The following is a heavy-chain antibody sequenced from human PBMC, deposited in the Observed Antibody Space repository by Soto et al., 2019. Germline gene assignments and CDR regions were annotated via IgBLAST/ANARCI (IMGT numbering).Heavy chain of an antibody. J-gene: IGHJ3*01. CDR3: ARVGRGFCSSARCYTDGFDL. CDR1: GFTFSLYP. CDR2: ISPSNTTI. Sequence: QLVESGGGLVQLGGSLRLSCAASGFTFSLYPMNWVRQAPGKGLEWLSYISPSNTTIYYADSVKGRFTISRDNAKDSLDLQMNGLRDDDTAVYYCARVGRGFCSSARCYTDGFDLWGQGTVVTVST. D-gene: IGHD2-2*01. V-gene: IGHV3-48*02.